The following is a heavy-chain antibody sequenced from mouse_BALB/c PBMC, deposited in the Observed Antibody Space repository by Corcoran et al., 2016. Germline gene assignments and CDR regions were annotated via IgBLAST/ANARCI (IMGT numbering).Heavy chain of an antibody. CDR3: ARRDYRYTWVAY. V-gene: IGHV1-9*01. J-gene: IGHJ3*01. Sequence: QVQLQQSGAELMKPGASVKISCKATDYTFSNYWIEWVKQRPGHGLEWIGEILPGSGSTNYNEKFKGKATFTADTSSNTAYMQLSSLTSEDSAVYYCARRDYRYTWVAYWGQGTLVTVSA. D-gene: IGHD2-14*01. CDR2: ILPGSGST. CDR1: DYTFSNYW.